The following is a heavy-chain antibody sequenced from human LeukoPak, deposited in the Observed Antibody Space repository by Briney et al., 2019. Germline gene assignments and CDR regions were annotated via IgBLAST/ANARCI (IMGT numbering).Heavy chain of an antibody. Sequence: ASVKVSCKASGYTFTGYYMHWVRQAPGQGLEWMGWINPTSGGTNYAQKCQGRVTMTRDTSISTAYMELSRLRSDDTAVYYCARNVLLWFGELLYFDYWGQGTLVTVSS. D-gene: IGHD3-10*01. J-gene: IGHJ4*02. CDR3: ARNVLLWFGELLYFDY. V-gene: IGHV1-2*02. CDR1: GYTFTGYY. CDR2: INPTSGGT.